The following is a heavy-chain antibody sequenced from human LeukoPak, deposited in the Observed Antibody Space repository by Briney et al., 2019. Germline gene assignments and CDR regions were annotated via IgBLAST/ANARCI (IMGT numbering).Heavy chain of an antibody. Sequence: PGGSLRLSCAASGFTFSTYAMRWVRQAPGKGLEWVSAISVNGGSTYYADSVKGRFTISRDHSRNTLYLQINSLRAQDTAAIYCAKRGEVTTTRDFDYWGQGTLVTVSS. V-gene: IGHV3-23*01. J-gene: IGHJ4*02. CDR2: ISVNGGST. D-gene: IGHD5-12*01. CDR3: AKRGEVTTTRDFDY. CDR1: GFTFSTYA.